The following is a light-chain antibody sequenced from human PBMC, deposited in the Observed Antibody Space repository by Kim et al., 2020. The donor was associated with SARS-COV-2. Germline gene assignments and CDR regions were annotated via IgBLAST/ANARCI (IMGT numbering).Light chain of an antibody. CDR1: KLGEKY. J-gene: IGLJ3*02. CDR3: QAWDNTWV. CDR2: QDT. Sequence: SYELTQPPSVSVSPGQTVTITCSGDKLGEKYSSWYQQQPGQAPVLVIYQDTKRPSGLPERFAGSNSGNTATLTISGAQAMDEADYYCQAWDNTWVFGGGT. V-gene: IGLV3-1*01.